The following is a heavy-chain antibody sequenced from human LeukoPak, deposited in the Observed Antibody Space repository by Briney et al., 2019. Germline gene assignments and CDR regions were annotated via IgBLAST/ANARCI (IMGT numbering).Heavy chain of an antibody. Sequence: GGSLRLSCAASGFTFSSYAMSWVRQAPGKGLEWGSAISGSGGSTFYADSVKGRFTISRDNSKNTLYLQMNSLRAEDTAVYYCAKDDCSSTSCFHWYYWGQGTLVTVSS. J-gene: IGHJ4*02. CDR1: GFTFSSYA. CDR2: ISGSGGST. V-gene: IGHV3-23*01. CDR3: AKDDCSSTSCFHWYY. D-gene: IGHD2-2*01.